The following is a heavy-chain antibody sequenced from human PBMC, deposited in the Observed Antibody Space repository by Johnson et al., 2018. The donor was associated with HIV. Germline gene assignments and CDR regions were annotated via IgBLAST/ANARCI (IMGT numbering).Heavy chain of an antibody. V-gene: IGHV3-30-3*01. CDR3: AREEGVGDDYGGKSAFDI. CDR1: GFTFSSYA. CDR2: ISYDGSNK. Sequence: QVQLVESGGGVVQPGRSLSLSCAASGFTFSSYAMNWVRQAPGKGLEWVAVISYDGSNKYYADSVKGRFTISRDNSKNTLYLQMNSLRAEDTAVYYCAREEGVGDDYGGKSAFDIWGQGTMVTVSS. D-gene: IGHD4-23*01. J-gene: IGHJ3*02.